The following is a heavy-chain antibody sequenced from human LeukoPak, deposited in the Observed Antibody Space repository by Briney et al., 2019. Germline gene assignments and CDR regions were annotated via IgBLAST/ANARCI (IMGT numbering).Heavy chain of an antibody. CDR3: AKNHERGRYDSFDV. D-gene: IGHD3-16*02. CDR1: GFTFSSYA. CDR2: ISSDGSNK. V-gene: IGHV3-30*04. Sequence: GRSLRLSCVASGFTFSSYAMHWVRQAPGKGLEGVALISSDGSNKHYADSVKGRFTISRDNSKNTLYLQLDSLRAEDTAVYYCAKNHERGRYDSFDVWAQGSWVTVSS. J-gene: IGHJ3*01.